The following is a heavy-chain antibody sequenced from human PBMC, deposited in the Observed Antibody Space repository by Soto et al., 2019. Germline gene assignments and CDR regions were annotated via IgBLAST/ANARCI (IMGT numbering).Heavy chain of an antibody. CDR1: GFTFSSYS. Sequence: GGSLRLSCAASGFTFSSYSMNWVRQAPGTGLEWVSYIGIGSSTKYYADSVKGRFTISRDNAKNSLYLQMNSLRAEDTAVYYCARDQLYYNDISGRPLNAFDVWGQGTMVTVSS. D-gene: IGHD3-22*01. V-gene: IGHV3-48*01. CDR2: IGIGSSTK. CDR3: ARDQLYYNDISGRPLNAFDV. J-gene: IGHJ3*01.